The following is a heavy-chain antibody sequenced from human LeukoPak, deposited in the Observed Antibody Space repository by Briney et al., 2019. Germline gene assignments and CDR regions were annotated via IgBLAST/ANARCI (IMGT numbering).Heavy chain of an antibody. V-gene: IGHV4-59*01. CDR3: ARGPDYGDYYF. CDR2: ISYSGNT. D-gene: IGHD4-17*01. J-gene: IGHJ4*02. CDR1: GGSISSSS. Sequence: SETLSLTCTDSGGSISSSSLSWIRQPPGKGLEWIGYISYSGNTNYNPSLKSRVTISLDTSNKQFSLKLSSVTAADTAVYYCARGPDYGDYYFSGQGTLVTVSS.